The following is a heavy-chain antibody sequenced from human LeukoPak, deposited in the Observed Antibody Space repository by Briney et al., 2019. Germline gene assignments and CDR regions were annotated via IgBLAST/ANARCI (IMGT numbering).Heavy chain of an antibody. D-gene: IGHD5-24*01. Sequence: ASVKVSCKASGYTFTSHSINWLRQAPGQGLEWMGWITTNTGNPTYAQGFTGRFVFSLDTSVSTAYLQISSLKAEDTAVYYCARDASTIRFDYWGQGTLVTVSS. V-gene: IGHV7-4-1*02. CDR2: ITTNTGNP. CDR3: ARDASTIRFDY. J-gene: IGHJ4*02. CDR1: GYTFTSHS.